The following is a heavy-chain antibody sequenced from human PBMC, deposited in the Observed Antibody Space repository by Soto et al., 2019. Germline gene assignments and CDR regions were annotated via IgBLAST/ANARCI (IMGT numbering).Heavy chain of an antibody. J-gene: IGHJ5*02. CDR2: LKSETDGGTT. CDR3: TTQYYDSSGLLT. CDR1: GLTFNKAW. Sequence: EVQLVESGGGLVKPGGSLRLSCVASGLTFNKAWMNWVSQAPGKGLEWVGRLKSETDGGTTDYVAPVNGRFTNSRDDSKNTLYLKMNSLQTEDTAVYYCTTQYYDSSGLLTWGRGTLVTVSS. V-gene: IGHV3-15*07. D-gene: IGHD3-22*01.